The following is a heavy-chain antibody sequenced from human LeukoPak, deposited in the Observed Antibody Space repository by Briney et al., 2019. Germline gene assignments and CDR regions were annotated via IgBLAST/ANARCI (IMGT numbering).Heavy chain of an antibody. CDR1: GFSLSTSGVG. J-gene: IGHJ4*02. V-gene: IGHV2-5*01. CDR2: IYWNDDK. D-gene: IGHD5-18*01. Sequence: SGPTLVKPTQTLTLTCTFSGFSLSTSGVGVGWIRQPPGKALEWLALIYWNDDKRYSPSLKSRLTITKDTSKNQVVLTMTNMDPVDTATYYCAHNRKGYSYGPNFDYWGQGTLVTVSS. CDR3: AHNRKGYSYGPNFDY.